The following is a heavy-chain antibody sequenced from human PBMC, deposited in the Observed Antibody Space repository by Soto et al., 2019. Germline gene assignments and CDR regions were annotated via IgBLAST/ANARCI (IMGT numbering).Heavy chain of an antibody. CDR3: ARVSSNWYKDYFDY. J-gene: IGHJ4*02. D-gene: IGHD6-13*01. CDR1: GGTFSSYA. Sequence: QVQLVQSGAEVKKPGSSVKGSCKASGGTFSSYAISWVRRAPGQGLEWMGGIIPIFGKANYAQKFQGRVTITADDSMNTAYMELSSLRSEDTAVYYCARVSSNWYKDYFDYWGQGTLVTVSS. V-gene: IGHV1-69*13. CDR2: IIPIFGKA.